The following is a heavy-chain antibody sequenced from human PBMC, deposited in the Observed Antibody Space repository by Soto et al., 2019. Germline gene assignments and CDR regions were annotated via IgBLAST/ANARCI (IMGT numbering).Heavy chain of an antibody. CDR2: IYPGDSDT. J-gene: IGHJ3*02. CDR1: GYSFSSYW. D-gene: IGHD2-21*02. Sequence: PGESLQISCKGSGYSFSSYWIGCVRQVPGKGLEWIGFIYPGDSDTRYSPSFQGQVTISADKSISNAYLQWRSLKASDAAMYYCAKHRPCGADCIGCHAFDIWGKGTLVTV. V-gene: IGHV5-51*01. CDR3: AKHRPCGADCIGCHAFDI.